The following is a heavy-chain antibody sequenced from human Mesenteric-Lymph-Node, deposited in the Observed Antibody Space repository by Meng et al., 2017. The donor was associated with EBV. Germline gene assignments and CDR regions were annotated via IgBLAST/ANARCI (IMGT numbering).Heavy chain of an antibody. CDR3: ARGMATII. CDR2: INHSGST. J-gene: IGHJ4*02. Sequence: QVKLHQGRAGLLKPSETLALPCAVYGGSFIGYYWSWIRQPPGKGLEWIGEINHSGSTNYNPSLKSRVTISVDTSKNQFSLKLSSVTAADTAVYYCARGMATIIWGQGTLVTVSS. V-gene: IGHV4-34*01. CDR1: GGSFIGYY. D-gene: IGHD5-24*01.